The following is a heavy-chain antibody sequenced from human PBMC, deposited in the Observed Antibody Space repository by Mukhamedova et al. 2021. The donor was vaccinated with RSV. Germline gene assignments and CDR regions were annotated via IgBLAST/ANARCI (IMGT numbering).Heavy chain of an antibody. CDR3: ARHIGSSRNFDI. CDR2: ISDSSSHI. J-gene: IGHJ3*02. D-gene: IGHD1-26*01. Sequence: SISDSSSHIYYADSVKGRFTMSRDNAKNSLYLQMHSLRAEDTAIYCCARHIGSSRNFDIWGQGTMVTVSS. V-gene: IGHV3-21*01.